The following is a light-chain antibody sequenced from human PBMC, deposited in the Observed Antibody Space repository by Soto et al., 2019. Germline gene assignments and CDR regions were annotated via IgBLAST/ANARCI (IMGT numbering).Light chain of an antibody. CDR3: ATWDDSLSGWV. J-gene: IGLJ3*02. Sequence: QPVLTQPPSASGTPGQRVTISCSGSNSNIGNNYVYWYQQFPGTAPKVLIYRNNQRPSGVPDRISGSKSGTSASLAISRLRAEDEADYYCATWDDSLSGWVFGGGTKLTVL. V-gene: IGLV1-47*01. CDR2: RNN. CDR1: NSNIGNNY.